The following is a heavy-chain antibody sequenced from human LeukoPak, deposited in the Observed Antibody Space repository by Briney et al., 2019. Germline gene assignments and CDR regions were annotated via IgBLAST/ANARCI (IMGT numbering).Heavy chain of an antibody. CDR3: ARRRTMFGYFAGEFDY. CDR2: IYYSGST. V-gene: IGHV4-39*01. J-gene: IGHJ4*02. D-gene: IGHD3-10*02. Sequence: SETLSLTCTVSGGSISSSSYYSGWIRQPPGNGLEWIGSIYYSGSTNNNPSLKSRVTISVDTSKNQFSLKLSSVTAADTAVYYCARRRTMFGYFAGEFDYWGQGTLVTVSS. CDR1: GGSISSSSYY.